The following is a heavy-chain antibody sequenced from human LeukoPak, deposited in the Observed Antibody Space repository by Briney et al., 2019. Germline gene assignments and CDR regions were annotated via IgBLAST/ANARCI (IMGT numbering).Heavy chain of an antibody. Sequence: SVKVSCKASGGTFSSYAIGWVRQAPGQGLEWMGRIIPIFGTANYAQKFQGRVTITTDESTSTAYMELSSLRSEDTAVYYCARGVAARPYYFDYWGQGTLVTVSS. CDR1: GGTFSSYA. CDR3: ARGVAARPYYFDY. V-gene: IGHV1-69*05. J-gene: IGHJ4*02. D-gene: IGHD6-6*01. CDR2: IIPIFGTA.